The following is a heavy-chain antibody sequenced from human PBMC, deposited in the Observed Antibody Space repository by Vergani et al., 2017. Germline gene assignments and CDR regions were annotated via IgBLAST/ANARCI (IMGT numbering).Heavy chain of an antibody. CDR3: VRHSWFRSCKSVNCSSWDY. D-gene: IGHD2/OR15-2a*01. CDR1: GFIFKNHG. Sequence: QVQLVESGGGVVQPGTSLRLSCAASGFIFKNHGMQWVRQAPGKGLEWVALIWDDGSKKNYGDSMKGRFTISRDNSKDTLYLEMNSLRGEDSAVYYCVRHSWFRSCKSVNCSSWDYWVQRTPVTVSS. J-gene: IGHJ4*02. V-gene: IGHV3-33*01. CDR2: IWDDGSKK.